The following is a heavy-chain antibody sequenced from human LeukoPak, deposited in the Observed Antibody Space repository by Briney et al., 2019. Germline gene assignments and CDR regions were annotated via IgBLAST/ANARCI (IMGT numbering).Heavy chain of an antibody. V-gene: IGHV3-74*01. D-gene: IGHD2-21*01. Sequence: GGSLRLSCAVSGFTFSSYWMHWVRQVPGKGLVWVSRINGDGSSTSYADSVKGRFTISRDNAKNTLYLQMNSLRAEDTAVYYCARDYYGGSYHYYHYMDVWGKGTTVTVSS. CDR1: GFTFSSYW. J-gene: IGHJ6*03. CDR2: INGDGSST. CDR3: ARDYYGGSYHYYHYMDV.